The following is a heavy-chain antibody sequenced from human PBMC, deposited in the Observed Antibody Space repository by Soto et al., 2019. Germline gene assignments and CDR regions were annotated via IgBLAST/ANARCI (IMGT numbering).Heavy chain of an antibody. V-gene: IGHV1-69*08. CDR1: GGTFSSYT. Sequence: QVQLVQSGAEVKKPGSSVKVSCKASGGTFSSYTISWVRQAPGQGLEWMGRIIPILGIANYAQKFQGRVTISAENSARPPYRAPDSLSSEDTAVYYCARDRPSAPQLSSNYYGMDVWGQGTTVTVSS. CDR2: IIPILGIA. J-gene: IGHJ6*02. D-gene: IGHD6-13*01. CDR3: ARDRPSAPQLSSNYYGMDV.